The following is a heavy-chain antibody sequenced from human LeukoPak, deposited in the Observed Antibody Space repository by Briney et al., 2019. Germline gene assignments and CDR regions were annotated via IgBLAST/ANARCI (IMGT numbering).Heavy chain of an antibody. J-gene: IGHJ4*02. CDR3: ARDPPTYCGGACYSEDY. CDR1: GFTVSSNY. Sequence: GGSLRLSCAASGFTVSSNYMSWVRQAPGKGLEWVSVIYSGGSTYYADSVKGRFTISRDNSKNTLYLQMNSLRAEDTAVYYWARDPPTYCGGACYSEDYWGQGTLVTVSS. CDR2: IYSGGST. V-gene: IGHV3-66*01. D-gene: IGHD2-21*02.